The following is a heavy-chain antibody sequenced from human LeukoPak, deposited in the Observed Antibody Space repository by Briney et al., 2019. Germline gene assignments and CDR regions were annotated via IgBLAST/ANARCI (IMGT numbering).Heavy chain of an antibody. J-gene: IGHJ4*02. D-gene: IGHD3-3*01. CDR3: ARYYDRVY. Sequence: SETLSLTCTVSGGSISSSSYYWGWIRQPPGKGLEWIGSIYYSGSTYYNPSLKSRVTISVDTSKNQFSLKLSSVTAADTAVYYCARYYDRVYWGQGTLVTVSS. V-gene: IGHV4-39*07. CDR1: GGSISSSSYY. CDR2: IYYSGST.